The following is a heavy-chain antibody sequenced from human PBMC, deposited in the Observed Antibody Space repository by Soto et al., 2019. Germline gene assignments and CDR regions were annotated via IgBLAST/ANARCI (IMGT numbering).Heavy chain of an antibody. J-gene: IGHJ4*02. D-gene: IGHD1-7*01. Sequence: SETLSLTCTVSSGSINSFYWSWIRQPAGKGLEWIGRIHSSGTTNYNPSLKSRVTMSVDTSRNQFSLKLTSVTAEDTAVYYCARDRIIGTSYSDYWGQGVLVTVSS. V-gene: IGHV4-4*07. CDR1: SGSINSFY. CDR2: IHSSGTT. CDR3: ARDRIIGTSYSDY.